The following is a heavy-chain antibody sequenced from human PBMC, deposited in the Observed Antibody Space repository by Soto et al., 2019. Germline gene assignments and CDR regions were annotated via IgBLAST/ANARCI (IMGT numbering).Heavy chain of an antibody. D-gene: IGHD5-12*01. CDR2: IYSGGST. Sequence: GGSLRLSCAASGFTVSSNYMSWVRQAPGKGLEWVSVIYSGGSTYYADSVKGRFTISRDNSKNTLYLQMNSLRAEDTAVYYCASASGYDSYYYYYGMDVWGQGTTVTVSS. CDR1: GFTVSSNY. J-gene: IGHJ6*02. CDR3: ASASGYDSYYYYYGMDV. V-gene: IGHV3-53*01.